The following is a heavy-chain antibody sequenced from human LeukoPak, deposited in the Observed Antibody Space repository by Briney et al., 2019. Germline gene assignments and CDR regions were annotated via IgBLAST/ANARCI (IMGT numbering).Heavy chain of an antibody. CDR2: IWYDGSNK. D-gene: IGHD4-23*01. Sequence: GGSLRLSCAASGFTFSSYGMHWVRQAPGKGLEWVAVIWYDGSNKYYADSVKGRFTISRDNSKNTLYLQMNSLRAEDTAVYYCVRDARTVAYNWFDPWGQGTLVTVSS. J-gene: IGHJ5*02. V-gene: IGHV3-33*01. CDR3: VRDARTVAYNWFDP. CDR1: GFTFSSYG.